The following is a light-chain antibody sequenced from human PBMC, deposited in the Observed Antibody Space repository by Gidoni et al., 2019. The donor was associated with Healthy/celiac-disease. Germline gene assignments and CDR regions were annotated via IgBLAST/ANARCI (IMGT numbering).Light chain of an antibody. CDR1: QCVSSN. V-gene: IGKV3-15*01. Sequence: EILMTQSPATLSVSPGERAPLSCRASQCVSSNLAWYQQKPGQAPRLLIYGAATRATGIPARFSGSGSGAEFTLTISSLQSEDVAGYYCQQYNNWPPITFGQGTRLEIK. CDR2: GAA. CDR3: QQYNNWPPIT. J-gene: IGKJ5*01.